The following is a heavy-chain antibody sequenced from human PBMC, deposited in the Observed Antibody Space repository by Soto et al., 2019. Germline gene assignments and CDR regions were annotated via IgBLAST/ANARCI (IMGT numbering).Heavy chain of an antibody. CDR3: ARDKLWFGELLPPYYCYYYGMDV. Sequence: VQLVESGGGVVQPGRSLRLSCAASGFTFSSYAMHWVRQAPGKGLEWVAVISYDGSNKYYADSVKGRFTISRDKSMNTLYLKMDSLRAEDTAVYYCARDKLWFGELLPPYYCYYYGMDVWGQGTTVTVSS. D-gene: IGHD3-10*01. CDR1: GFTFSSYA. V-gene: IGHV3-30-3*01. CDR2: ISYDGSNK. J-gene: IGHJ6*02.